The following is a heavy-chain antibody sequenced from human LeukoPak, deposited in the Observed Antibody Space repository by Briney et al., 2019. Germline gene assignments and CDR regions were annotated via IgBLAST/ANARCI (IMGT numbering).Heavy chain of an antibody. CDR3: ARGYCSSTSCYPAGY. J-gene: IGHJ4*02. Sequence: SVKVSCKASGGTFSSYAISWVRQAPGQGLEWMGGIIPIFGTANYAQKFQGRVTITTDESTSTAYMELSSLRSEDTAVYYCARGYCSSTSCYPAGYWGQGTLVTVSS. CDR2: IIPIFGTA. D-gene: IGHD2-2*01. CDR1: GGTFSSYA. V-gene: IGHV1-69*05.